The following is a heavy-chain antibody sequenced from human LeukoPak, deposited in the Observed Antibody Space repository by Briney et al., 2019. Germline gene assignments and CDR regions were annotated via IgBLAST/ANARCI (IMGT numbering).Heavy chain of an antibody. V-gene: IGHV3-23*01. D-gene: IGHD4-23*01. CDR2: ITASSDRT. Sequence: PGGSLRLSCASSGFTFSSYAMSWVRQAPGKGLEWVSGITASSDRTWYADSVEGRFTISRDNSKNTLYPQMSSLRAEDTALYYCAKDYDGVNPFDFWGQGTPVTVSS. J-gene: IGHJ4*02. CDR1: GFTFSSYA. CDR3: AKDYDGVNPFDF.